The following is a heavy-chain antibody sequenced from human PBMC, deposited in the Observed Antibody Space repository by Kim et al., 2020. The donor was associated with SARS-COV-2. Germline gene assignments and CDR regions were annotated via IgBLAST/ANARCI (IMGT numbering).Heavy chain of an antibody. CDR3: ARHRVAQWLNDYYYYGMDV. Sequence: GESLKISCKGSGYSFTSYWIGWVRQMPGKGLEWMGIIYPGDSDTRYSPSFQGQVTISADKSISIAYLQWSSLKASDTAMYYCARHRVAQWLNDYYYYGMDVWGQGTTVTVSS. D-gene: IGHD6-19*01. CDR2: IYPGDSDT. J-gene: IGHJ6*02. CDR1: GYSFTSYW. V-gene: IGHV5-51*01.